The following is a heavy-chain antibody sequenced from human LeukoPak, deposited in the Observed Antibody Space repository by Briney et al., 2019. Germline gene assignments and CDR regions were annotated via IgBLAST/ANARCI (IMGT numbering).Heavy chain of an antibody. D-gene: IGHD3-22*01. Sequence: ASVKVSCKASRGTFSSYAISWVRQAPGQGLEWMGRIIPILGIANYAQKFQGRVTITADKSTSTAYMELSSLRSEDTAVYYCASNPYHSGYSGRENYYGMDVWGQGTTVTVSS. CDR1: RGTFSSYA. CDR3: ASNPYHSGYSGRENYYGMDV. CDR2: IIPILGIA. J-gene: IGHJ6*02. V-gene: IGHV1-69*04.